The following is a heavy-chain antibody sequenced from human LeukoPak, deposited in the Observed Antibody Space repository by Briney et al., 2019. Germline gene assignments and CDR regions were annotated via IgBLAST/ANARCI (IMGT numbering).Heavy chain of an antibody. CDR3: AKSMTMVRGVPLV. CDR2: ISYDGSDK. CDR1: GFTFSSYG. Sequence: GGSLRLSCAASGFTFSSYGMHWVRQAPGKGLDWVAVISYDGSDKYYADSVKGRFTISRDNSKNTLYVQMNSLRAEDTAVYYCAKSMTMVRGVPLVWGQGTLVTVSS. D-gene: IGHD3-10*01. J-gene: IGHJ4*02. V-gene: IGHV3-30*18.